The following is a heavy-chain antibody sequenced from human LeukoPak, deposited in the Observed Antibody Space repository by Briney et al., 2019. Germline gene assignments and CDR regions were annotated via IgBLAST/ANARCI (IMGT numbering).Heavy chain of an antibody. CDR2: IYSGGST. D-gene: IGHD6-6*01. CDR3: AREVAARSHAFDI. CDR1: GITVSSNY. Sequence: PGGSLRLSCAASGITVSSNYMTWVRQAPGKGLEWVSVIYSGGSTYYADPVKGRFTISRDNSKNTLYLQMDSLRAEDTAVYYCAREVAARSHAFDIWGQGTMVTVSS. V-gene: IGHV3-66*01. J-gene: IGHJ3*02.